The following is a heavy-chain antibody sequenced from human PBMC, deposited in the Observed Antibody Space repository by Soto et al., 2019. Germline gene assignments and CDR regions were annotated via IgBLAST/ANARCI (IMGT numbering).Heavy chain of an antibody. CDR2: ISYDGSNK. Sequence: GESLKISCAASGFTFSSYAMHWVRQAPGKGLEWVAVISYDGSNKYYADSVKGRFTISRDNSKNTLYLQMNSLRAEDTAVYYCARDWYGGNNFDYWGQGTLVTVSS. J-gene: IGHJ4*02. CDR3: ARDWYGGNNFDY. CDR1: GFTFSSYA. D-gene: IGHD2-15*01. V-gene: IGHV3-30-3*01.